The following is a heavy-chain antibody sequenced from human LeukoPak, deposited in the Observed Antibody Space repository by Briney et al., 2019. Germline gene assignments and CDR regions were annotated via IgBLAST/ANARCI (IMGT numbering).Heavy chain of an antibody. V-gene: IGHV4-61*02. J-gene: IGHJ3*02. Sequence: PSETLSLTCTVSGGSISSGSYYWSWLRQPAGRGLEWIGRIYTSGSTNYNPSLKSRVTISVDTSKNQFSLKLSSVTAADTAVYYCAGKVVVAAKYGAFDIWGQGTMVTVSS. CDR3: AGKVVVAAKYGAFDI. CDR1: GGSISSGSYY. D-gene: IGHD2-15*01. CDR2: IYTSGST.